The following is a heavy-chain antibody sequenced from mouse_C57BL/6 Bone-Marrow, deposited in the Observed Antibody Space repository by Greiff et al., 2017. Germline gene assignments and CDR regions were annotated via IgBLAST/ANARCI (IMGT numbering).Heavy chain of an antibody. CDR3: ARGKLAWFAY. CDR1: GYTFTSYW. V-gene: IGHV1-50*01. CDR2: IDPSDSYT. Sequence: QVQLQQPEAELVKPGASVKLSCKASGYTFTSYWMQWVKQRPGQGLEWIGEIDPSDSYTNYNQKFKGKATLTVDTSSSTAYMQLSSLTSEDSAVYYCARGKLAWFAYWGQGTLVTVSA. J-gene: IGHJ3*01.